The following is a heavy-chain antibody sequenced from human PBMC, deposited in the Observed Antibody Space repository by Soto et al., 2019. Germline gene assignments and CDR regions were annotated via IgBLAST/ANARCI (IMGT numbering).Heavy chain of an antibody. J-gene: IGHJ4*02. CDR3: ATGVVWIGYFTVDS. Sequence: SVKVSCKXSGGSFGNSAINWVRQTPGQGLEWLGGFIPVYRTLNYAQKFQGRVTITADESTGTAYMTLSSLASDDTAVYYCATGVVWIGYFTVDSWGQGTRVTVSS. V-gene: IGHV1-69*13. D-gene: IGHD3-3*01. CDR1: GGSFGNSA. CDR2: FIPVYRTL.